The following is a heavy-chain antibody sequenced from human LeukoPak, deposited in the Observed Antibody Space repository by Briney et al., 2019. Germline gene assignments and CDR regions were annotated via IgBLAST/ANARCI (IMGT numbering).Heavy chain of an antibody. V-gene: IGHV4-61*02. CDR1: GGSISSGSYY. J-gene: IGHJ6*02. Sequence: SETLSLTCTVSGGSISSGSYYWSWIRQPAGKGLEWIGRIYTSGSTNYNPSLKSRVTISVDTSKNQFSLKLSSVTAADTAVYYCARLERDRNRYYYGMDVWGQGTTVTVSS. CDR3: ARLERDRNRYYYGMDV. D-gene: IGHD1-14*01. CDR2: IYTSGST.